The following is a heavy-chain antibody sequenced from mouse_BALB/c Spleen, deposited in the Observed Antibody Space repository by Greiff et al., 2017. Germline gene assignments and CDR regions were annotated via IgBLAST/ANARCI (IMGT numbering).Heavy chain of an antibody. D-gene: IGHD6-1*01. CDR1: GFNIKDTY. Sequence: VQLQQSGAELVKPGASVKLSCTASGFNIKDTYMHWVKQRPEQGLEWIGRIDPANGNTKYDPKFQGKATITADTSSNTAYLQLSSLTSEDTAVYYCALSSLFAYWGQGTLVTVSA. CDR3: ALSSLFAY. V-gene: IGHV14-3*02. CDR2: IDPANGNT. J-gene: IGHJ3*01.